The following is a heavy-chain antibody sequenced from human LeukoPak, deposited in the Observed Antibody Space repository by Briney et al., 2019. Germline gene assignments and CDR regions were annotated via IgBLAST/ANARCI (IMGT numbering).Heavy chain of an antibody. V-gene: IGHV4-4*07. J-gene: IGHJ3*02. CDR3: ARDGYYGSGAFLDGFDM. D-gene: IGHD3-10*01. Sequence: SETLSLTCSVSGASIISFFWNWIRQPAGKGLEWIGRIYAGGSTNYNPSLKSRVTMSVDTSKSQFSLKLNSVTAADTAVYYCARDGYYGSGAFLDGFDMWGQGTKVTVSS. CDR2: IYAGGST. CDR1: GASIISFF.